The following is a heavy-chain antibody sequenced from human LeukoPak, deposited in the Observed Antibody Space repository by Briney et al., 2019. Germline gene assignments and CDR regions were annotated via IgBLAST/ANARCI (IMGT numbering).Heavy chain of an antibody. CDR1: GGSLSGYY. CDR2: INHSGST. Sequence: SETLSLTCAVYGGSLSGYYWSWIRQPPGKGLEWIGEINHSGSTNYNPSLKSRVTISVDTSKNQFSLKLSSVTAADTAVYYCARTGRYCSGGSCSFRGITYWGQGTLVTVSS. V-gene: IGHV4-34*01. J-gene: IGHJ4*02. CDR3: ARTGRYCSGGSCSFRGITY. D-gene: IGHD2-15*01.